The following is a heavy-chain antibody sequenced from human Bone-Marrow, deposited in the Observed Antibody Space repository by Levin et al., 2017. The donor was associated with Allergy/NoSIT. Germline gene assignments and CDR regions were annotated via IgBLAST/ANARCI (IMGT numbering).Heavy chain of an antibody. Sequence: GGSLRLSCAASGFTLSDAWMSWVRQAPGKGLEWVGRVKSKADGGTTDYTAPVKGRFTISRDDSENTLYLQMDSLKTEDTAVYYCTTAFPRPYSCFDSWGQGTLVTVSS. V-gene: IGHV3-15*01. CDR1: GFTLSDAW. J-gene: IGHJ5*01. CDR3: TTAFPRPYSCFDS. D-gene: IGHD6-25*01. CDR2: VKSKADGGTT.